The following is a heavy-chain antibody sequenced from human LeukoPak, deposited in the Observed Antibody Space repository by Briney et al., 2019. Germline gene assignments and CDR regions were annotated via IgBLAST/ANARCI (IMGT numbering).Heavy chain of an antibody. CDR3: ARGAGYNYPYYFDY. D-gene: IGHD5-24*01. J-gene: IGHJ4*02. CDR1: GFTVSSNY. Sequence: GGSLRFSCAASGFTVSSNYMNWVRQAPGKGLEWVSVIYGGGNIYYADSVKGRFTISRDNSKNTLYLQMNSLRAEDTAVYYCARGAGYNYPYYFDYWGQGTLVTVSS. CDR2: IYGGGNI. V-gene: IGHV3-53*01.